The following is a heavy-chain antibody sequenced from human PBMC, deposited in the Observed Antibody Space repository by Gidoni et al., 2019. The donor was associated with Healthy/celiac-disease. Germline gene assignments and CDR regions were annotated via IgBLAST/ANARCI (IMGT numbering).Heavy chain of an antibody. CDR2: IIPILGTS. D-gene: IGHD3-3*01. CDR1: GGTFRSSA. V-gene: IGHV1-69*06. J-gene: IGHJ4*02. CDR3: ARDKEGLRFLEWLLLDY. Sequence: QVQLVKSGAEVKKPGSSVKVSCKASGGTFRSSAISWVRQAPGQGLEWMGGIIPILGTSNYAQKFQGRVTITADKSTSTAYMELSSLRSEDTAVYYCARDKEGLRFLEWLLLDYWGQGTLVTVSS.